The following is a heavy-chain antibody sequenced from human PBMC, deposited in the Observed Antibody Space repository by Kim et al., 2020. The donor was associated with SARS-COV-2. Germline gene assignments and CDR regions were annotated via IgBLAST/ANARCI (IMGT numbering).Heavy chain of an antibody. CDR1: GFTFGDYA. CDR3: AKGLKRWLQSVYFDY. J-gene: IGHJ4*02. Sequence: GGSLRLSCAASGFTFGDYAMHWVRQAPGKGLEWVSGISWNSGSIGYADSVKGRFTISRDNAKNSLYLQMNSLRDEDTALYYCAKGLKRWLQSVYFDYWGQGPLVTVSS. D-gene: IGHD5-12*01. V-gene: IGHV3-9*01. CDR2: ISWNSGSI.